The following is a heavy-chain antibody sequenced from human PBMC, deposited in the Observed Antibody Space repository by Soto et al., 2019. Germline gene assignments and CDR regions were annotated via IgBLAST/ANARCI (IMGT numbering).Heavy chain of an antibody. V-gene: IGHV3-15*01. CDR3: TTGVAVAPGHDYYGVDV. Sequence: EVQLVESGGGLVKPGGSLRLSCSASGFTFSRAWMSWVRQAPGKGLEWVGRIKSKTEGETTDYAAPVKGRFTISRDDSKSTLYLHMSSLKTEDPAVYYCTTGVAVAPGHDYYGVDVWGPGTTVTVSS. D-gene: IGHD6-19*01. CDR2: IKSKTEGETT. J-gene: IGHJ6*02. CDR1: GFTFSRAW.